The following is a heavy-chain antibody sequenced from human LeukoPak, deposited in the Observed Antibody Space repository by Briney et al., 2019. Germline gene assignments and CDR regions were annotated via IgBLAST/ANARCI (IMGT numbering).Heavy chain of an antibody. J-gene: IGHJ3*01. CDR1: GGSISTYY. CDR2: IYASENT. V-gene: IGHV4-4*07. D-gene: IGHD6-6*01. CDR3: AREYSSSSGKNAFDV. Sequence: SETLSLTCTGTGGSISTYYWSLIRQPAGKGLEWIGRIYASENTNYNPSLKSRVTMSLDTSKNQYSLRLTSVTAADTAVYYWAREYSSSSGKNAFDVWGQGTMVTVSS.